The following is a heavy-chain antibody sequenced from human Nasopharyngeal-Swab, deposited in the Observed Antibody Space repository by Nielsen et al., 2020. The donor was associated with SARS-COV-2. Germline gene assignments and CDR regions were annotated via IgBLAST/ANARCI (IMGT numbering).Heavy chain of an antibody. CDR2: INHSGST. J-gene: IGHJ3*02. V-gene: IGHV4-34*01. CDR1: GGSFSGYY. Sequence: SETLSLTCAVYGGSFSGYYWSWIRQPPGKGLEWIGEINHSGSTNYNPSLKSRVTISIDTSRNQFSLKLSSVTAADTAVYYCARLLSGTKPPHDAFDIWGQGTMVTVSS. D-gene: IGHD1-26*01. CDR3: ARLLSGTKPPHDAFDI.